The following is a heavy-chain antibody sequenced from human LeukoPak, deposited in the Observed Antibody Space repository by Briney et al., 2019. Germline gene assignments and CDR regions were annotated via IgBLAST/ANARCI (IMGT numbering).Heavy chain of an antibody. D-gene: IGHD4-23*01. CDR3: AKDKGNYYFDY. Sequence: GGSLRLSCAASGFTFSSYAMSWVRQAPGKGLEWVSAISGSGGSTYYADSVKGRFTISRDNSKNTLYLQMNSLRPEDTALYYCAKDKGNYYFDYWGQGALVTVSS. V-gene: IGHV3-23*01. CDR2: ISGSGGST. J-gene: IGHJ4*02. CDR1: GFTFSSYA.